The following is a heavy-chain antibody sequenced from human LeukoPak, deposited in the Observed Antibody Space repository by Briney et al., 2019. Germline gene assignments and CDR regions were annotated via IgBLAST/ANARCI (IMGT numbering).Heavy chain of an antibody. CDR2: VYHSGTT. J-gene: IGHJ4*02. V-gene: IGHV4-4*02. CDR3: ARVTTAGIYYFDY. CDR1: GGSISSSYW. Sequence: SGTLSLTCAVSGGSISSSYWWSWVRQPPGKGLEWIGEVYHSGTTNYYPSLKSRVTISIEKSKNQFSLKLSSVTAADTAVYYCARVTTAGIYYFDYWGQGTLVTVSS. D-gene: IGHD6-13*01.